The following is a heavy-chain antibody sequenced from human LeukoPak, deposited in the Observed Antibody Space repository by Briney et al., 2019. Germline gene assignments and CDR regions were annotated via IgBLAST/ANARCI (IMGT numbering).Heavy chain of an antibody. J-gene: IGHJ3*02. D-gene: IGHD3-22*01. CDR3: AKSNGYGLIDI. Sequence: SETLSLTCGVYGGSFSGYYWSWLRQPPGKGLEWIGEINHSGSTNYNPSLKSRVTISLDTSRNQFSLKLNSVTAADTAVYYCAKSNGYGLIDIWGQGTMVTVSS. CDR2: INHSGST. CDR1: GGSFSGYY. V-gene: IGHV4-34*01.